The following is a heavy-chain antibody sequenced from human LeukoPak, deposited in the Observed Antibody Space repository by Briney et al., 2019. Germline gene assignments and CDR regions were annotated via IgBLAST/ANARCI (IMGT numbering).Heavy chain of an antibody. CDR2: IYYSGST. CDR1: GGSVSSGSYY. V-gene: IGHV4-61*01. Sequence: SETLSLTCTVSGGSVSSGSYYWSWIRQPPGKGLEWIGYIYYSGSTNYNPSLKSRVTISVGTSKNQFSLKLSSVTAADTAVYYCARYPDTNIAVHDAFDIWGQGTMVTVSS. D-gene: IGHD5-18*01. CDR3: ARYPDTNIAVHDAFDI. J-gene: IGHJ3*02.